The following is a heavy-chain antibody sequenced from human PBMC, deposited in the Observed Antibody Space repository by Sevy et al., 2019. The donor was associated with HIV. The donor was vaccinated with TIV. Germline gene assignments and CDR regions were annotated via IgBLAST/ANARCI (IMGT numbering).Heavy chain of an antibody. V-gene: IGHV3-53*01. Sequence: GGSLRLSCAASGFTVSSNYMSWVRQAPGKGLEWVSVIYSGGSTYYADSVKGRFTISRDNSKNRLYLQMNSLRAEDTAVYYCARWDCGGDCYSGMPAYYYYGMDVWGQGTTVTVSS. CDR1: GFTVSSNY. J-gene: IGHJ6*02. CDR3: ARWDCGGDCYSGMPAYYYYGMDV. D-gene: IGHD2-21*02. CDR2: IYSGGST.